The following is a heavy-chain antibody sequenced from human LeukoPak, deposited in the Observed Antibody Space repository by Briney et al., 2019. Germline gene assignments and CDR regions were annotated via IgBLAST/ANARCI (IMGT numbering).Heavy chain of an antibody. Sequence: ASVTVSCKASGYTFTGYYMHWVRQAPGQGLEWMGWINPNSGGTNYAQKFQGRVTMTRDTSISTAYMELSRLRSDDTAVYYCARDIAAVGTGFDYWGQGTLVTVSS. CDR3: ARDIAAVGTGFDY. V-gene: IGHV1-2*02. CDR1: GYTFTGYY. J-gene: IGHJ4*02. CDR2: INPNSGGT. D-gene: IGHD6-13*01.